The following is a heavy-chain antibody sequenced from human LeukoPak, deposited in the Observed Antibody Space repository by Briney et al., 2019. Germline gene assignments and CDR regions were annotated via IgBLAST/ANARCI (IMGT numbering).Heavy chain of an antibody. CDR2: INHNGNVN. Sequence: GGSLRLSCAASGFTFSNAYMNWARQAPGKGLEWVASINHNGNVNYYVDSVKGRFTISRDNTKNSLYLQMNSLRAEDTAVFYCARDQYDTWSRRGNFDSWGQGTLVIVSS. D-gene: IGHD3/OR15-3a*01. CDR1: GFTFSNAY. V-gene: IGHV3-7*03. CDR3: ARDQYDTWSRRGNFDS. J-gene: IGHJ4*02.